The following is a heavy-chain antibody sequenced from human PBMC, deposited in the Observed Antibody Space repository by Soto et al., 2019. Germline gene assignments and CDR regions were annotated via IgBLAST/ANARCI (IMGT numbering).Heavy chain of an antibody. CDR1: GGSISSGGYY. CDR2: IYYSGST. CDR3: ARDRSGIAAAGTGGFDY. Sequence: SETLSLTCTVSGGSISSGGYYWSWIRQHPGKGLEWIGYIYYSGSTYYNPPLKSRVTISVDTSKNQFSLKLSSVTAADTAVYYCARDRSGIAAAGTGGFDYWGQGTLVTVSS. D-gene: IGHD6-13*01. J-gene: IGHJ4*02. V-gene: IGHV4-31*03.